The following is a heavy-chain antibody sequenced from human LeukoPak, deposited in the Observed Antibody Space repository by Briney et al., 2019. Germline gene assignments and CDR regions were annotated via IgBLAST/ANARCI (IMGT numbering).Heavy chain of an antibody. CDR1: GYTFTSYY. J-gene: IGHJ3*02. CDR2: INPSGGST. V-gene: IGHV1-46*01. Sequence: ASVKVSFKASGYTFTSYYMHWVRQAPGQGLEWMGIINPSGGSTSYAQKFQGRVTMTRDMSTSTVYMELSSLRSEDTAVYYCARGDGGNSEDDAFDIWGQGTMVTVSS. CDR3: ARGDGGNSEDDAFDI. D-gene: IGHD4-23*01.